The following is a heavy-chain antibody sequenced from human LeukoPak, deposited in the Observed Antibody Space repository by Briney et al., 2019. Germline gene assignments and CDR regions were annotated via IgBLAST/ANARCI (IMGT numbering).Heavy chain of an antibody. D-gene: IGHD3-22*01. CDR1: GGSISSFY. V-gene: IGHV4-4*07. J-gene: IGHJ4*02. Sequence: PSETLSLTCSISGGSISSFYWSWIRQPAGKGLEWIGRISTRGNTDYNPSLKSRVTLSVDTSNNQFSLKLSSVTAADTAVYYCASDPFYDSGGYFYYWGQGTLVTVSS. CDR2: ISTRGNT. CDR3: ASDPFYDSGGYFYY.